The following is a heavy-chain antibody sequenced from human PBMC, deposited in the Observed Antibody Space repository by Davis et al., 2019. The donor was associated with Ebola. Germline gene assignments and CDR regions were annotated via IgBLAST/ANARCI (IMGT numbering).Heavy chain of an antibody. J-gene: IGHJ5*01. CDR3: ARVNAVTGYSRFDS. Sequence: GESLKISCAASGFVFRNYVMSWVRQAPGKGLEWVSGINWNGGSTGYADSVKGRFTISRDNAKNSLYLRLNSLRAEDTALYHCARVNAVTGYSRFDSWGQGTLVTVSS. CDR2: INWNGGST. V-gene: IGHV3-20*01. CDR1: GFVFRNYV. D-gene: IGHD3-9*01.